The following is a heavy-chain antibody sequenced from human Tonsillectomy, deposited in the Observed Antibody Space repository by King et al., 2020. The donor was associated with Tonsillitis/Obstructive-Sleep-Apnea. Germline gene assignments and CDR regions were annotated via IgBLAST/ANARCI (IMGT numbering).Heavy chain of an antibody. CDR2: IYYSGST. J-gene: IGHJ4*02. CDR3: ARLEYRGYDFDY. Sequence: LQLQESGPGLVKPSETLSLTCTVSGGSISSVSYYWGWIRQPPGKGLEWIGNIYYSGSTYYNPSLKSRVTISVDTSKNQFSLKLSAVTAADSAVYYCARLEYRGYDFDYWGQGTLVTVSS. V-gene: IGHV4-39*01. D-gene: IGHD5-12*01. CDR1: GGSISSVSYY.